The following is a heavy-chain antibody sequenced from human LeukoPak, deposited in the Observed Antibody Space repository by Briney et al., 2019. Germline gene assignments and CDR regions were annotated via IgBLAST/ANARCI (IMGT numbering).Heavy chain of an antibody. CDR1: GGSISTYN. D-gene: IGHD2-15*01. Sequence: PSETLSLTCTVSGGSISTYNWSWIRQPAGKGLEWIGRIHASGSTNYNPSLKSRVTMSVDTSKNQFSLRLSSMTAADTAVYYCARGYCSGVSCYWVDFWGQGTLVTVSS. V-gene: IGHV4-4*07. CDR3: ARGYCSGVSCYWVDF. CDR2: IHASGST. J-gene: IGHJ4*02.